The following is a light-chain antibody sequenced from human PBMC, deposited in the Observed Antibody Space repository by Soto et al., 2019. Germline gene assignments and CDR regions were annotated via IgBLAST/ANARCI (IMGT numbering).Light chain of an antibody. CDR1: QSISSY. V-gene: IGKV1-39*01. CDR2: AAS. Sequence: IEESQARHSLSGCVRARVAITCRASQSISSYLNWYQQKPGKAPKLLIYAASSLQSGVPSRLSGSGSGTDFTLTISSLQPADYATYYCHQSSSTPPITFGQGTRLDI. J-gene: IGKJ5*01. CDR3: HQSSSTPPIT.